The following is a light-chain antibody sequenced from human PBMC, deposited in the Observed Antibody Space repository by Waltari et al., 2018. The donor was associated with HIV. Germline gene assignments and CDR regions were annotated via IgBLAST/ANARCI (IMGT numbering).Light chain of an antibody. J-gene: IGLJ2*01. Sequence: QSVLTQPPSVSGAPGQRVNISCTGSNSNIGARSHLHSSPQFPCASPKLIIYDNKNRPSGVPDRFSGSKSGTSASLAITGLQADDEADYYCQSYDSSVNGLVIFGGGTKLTVL. CDR3: QSYDSSVNGLVI. V-gene: IGLV1-40*01. CDR2: DNK. CDR1: NSNIGARSH.